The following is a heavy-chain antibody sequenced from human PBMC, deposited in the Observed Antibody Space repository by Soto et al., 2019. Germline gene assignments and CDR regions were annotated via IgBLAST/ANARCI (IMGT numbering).Heavy chain of an antibody. CDR3: ARVDFWNGYSHFDY. CDR1: GASISSSNW. V-gene: IGHV4-4*02. J-gene: IGHJ4*02. D-gene: IGHD3-3*01. CDR2: IYHSGSA. Sequence: QVQLQESGPGLVKPSGTLSLTCAVSGASISSSNWWNWVRQPPGKGLEWIGEIYHSGSANYNPSLKSRVTISVDKSKNQSSLKLTSVTAADTAVYYCARVDFWNGYSHFDYWGQGILVTVSS.